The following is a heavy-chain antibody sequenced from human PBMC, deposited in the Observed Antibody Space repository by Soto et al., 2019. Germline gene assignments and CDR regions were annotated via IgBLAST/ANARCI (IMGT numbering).Heavy chain of an antibody. V-gene: IGHV4-59*01. D-gene: IGHD6-13*01. CDR2: IYYSGST. Sequence: QVQLQESGPGLVKPSETLSLTCTVSGGSISSYYWSWFRQPPGQGLEWIGYIYYSGSTNYNPALKSRVTISVDTSKNQCSLKLSSVTAADTAVYYCARSMYSSSWSTPWGQGTRVTVSS. J-gene: IGHJ5*02. CDR1: GGSISSYY. CDR3: ARSMYSSSWSTP.